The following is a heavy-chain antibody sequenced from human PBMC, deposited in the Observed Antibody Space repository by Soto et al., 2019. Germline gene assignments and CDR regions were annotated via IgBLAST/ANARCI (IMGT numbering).Heavy chain of an antibody. J-gene: IGHJ5*02. CDR1: GYTFTGYY. D-gene: IGHD5-12*01. CDR3: AREWLRGYNWFDP. Sequence: VQLVQSGAEVKKPGASVKVSCKASGYTFTGYYMHWVRQAPGQGLEWMGWINPNSGGTNYAQKFQGWVTMTRDTSISTAYMELSRLRSDDTAVYYCAREWLRGYNWFDPWGQGTLVTVSS. CDR2: INPNSGGT. V-gene: IGHV1-2*04.